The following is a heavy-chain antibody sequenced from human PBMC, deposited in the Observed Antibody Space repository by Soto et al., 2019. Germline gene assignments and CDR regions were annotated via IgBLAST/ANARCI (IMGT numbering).Heavy chain of an antibody. CDR1: GFTFRTYG. D-gene: IGHD2-21*02. Sequence: QVQLVESGGGVVQPGRSLRLSCAASGFTFRTYGMNWVRQAPSKGLEWVAVIWYDGSNKYYADSVKGRFTISRDNSKNTLYLQMNSLRAEDTAVYYCARAWLNYCGGDCYFDYWGQGTLVTFAS. CDR3: ARAWLNYCGGDCYFDY. J-gene: IGHJ4*02. CDR2: IWYDGSNK. V-gene: IGHV3-33*01.